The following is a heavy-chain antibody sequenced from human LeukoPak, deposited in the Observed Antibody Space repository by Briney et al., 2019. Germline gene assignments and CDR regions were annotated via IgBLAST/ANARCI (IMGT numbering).Heavy chain of an antibody. D-gene: IGHD3-10*01. CDR1: GFSVSTDH. CDR3: ARVWELSYDH. V-gene: IGHV3-53*01. J-gene: IGHJ4*02. Sequence: GGSLRLSCAASGFSVSTDHMSWVRQAPGKGLEWVSVIYSDGSRYYADTVKGRFTISRDNSKSTVDLLVNSPRAEDTAMYYCARVWELSYDHWGQGILVTVSS. CDR2: IYSDGSR.